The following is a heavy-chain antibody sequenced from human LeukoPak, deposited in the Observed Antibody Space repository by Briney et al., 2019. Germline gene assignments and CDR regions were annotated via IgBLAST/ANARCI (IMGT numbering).Heavy chain of an antibody. V-gene: IGHV3-7*01. Sequence: GGSLRLSCAASGFTFSSYWMSWVRQAPGKGLEWVANIKQDGSEKYYVDSVKGRFTISRDNAKNSLYLQMNSLRAEDTAVYYCARDHLGKYYYDSSGYYYYWGQGTLVTVSS. CDR3: ARDHLGKYYYDSSGYYYY. CDR1: GFTFSSYW. CDR2: IKQDGSEK. J-gene: IGHJ4*02. D-gene: IGHD3-22*01.